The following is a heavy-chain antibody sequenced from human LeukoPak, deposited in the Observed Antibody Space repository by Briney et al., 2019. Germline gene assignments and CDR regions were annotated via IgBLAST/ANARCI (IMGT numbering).Heavy chain of an antibody. D-gene: IGHD5-24*01. J-gene: IGHJ5*02. Sequence: GGSLRLSCAASGFTFSSYWMHWVRQAPGKGLVWVSRINSDGSSTSYADSVKGRFTISRDNAKNTLYLQMNSLRADDTAVYYCAKERDNYPNNWFDPWGQGTLVTVSS. CDR2: INSDGSST. CDR3: AKERDNYPNNWFDP. CDR1: GFTFSSYW. V-gene: IGHV3-74*01.